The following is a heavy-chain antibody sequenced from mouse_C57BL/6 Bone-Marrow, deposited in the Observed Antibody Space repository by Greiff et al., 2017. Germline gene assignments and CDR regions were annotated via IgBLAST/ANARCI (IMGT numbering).Heavy chain of an antibody. CDR3: TERYFDV. Sequence: EVKLVESGAELVRPGASVKLSCTASGFNIKDDYMHWVKQRPEQGLEWIGWIDPENGDTEYASKFQGKATITADTSSNTAYLQLSSLTSEDTAVYYCTERYFDVWGTEATGTVSS. V-gene: IGHV14-4*01. CDR1: GFNIKDDY. J-gene: IGHJ1*03. CDR2: IDPENGDT.